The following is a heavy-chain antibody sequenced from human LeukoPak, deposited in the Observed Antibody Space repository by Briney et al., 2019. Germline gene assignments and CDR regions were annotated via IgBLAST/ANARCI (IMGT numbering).Heavy chain of an antibody. CDR3: ARGDSSSYYPSV. Sequence: GESLKISCKGSGYSFSSYWIGWVRQMPGKGLGWMGIIYPSDSGTRYSPSFQGQVTISADKSISTAYLQWSSLKASDTAMYYCARGDSSSYYPSVWGQGTLVTVSS. CDR1: GYSFSSYW. V-gene: IGHV5-51*01. CDR2: IYPSDSGT. D-gene: IGHD3-22*01. J-gene: IGHJ4*02.